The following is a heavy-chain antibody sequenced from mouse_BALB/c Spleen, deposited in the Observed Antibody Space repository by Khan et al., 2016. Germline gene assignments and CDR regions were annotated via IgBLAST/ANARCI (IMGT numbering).Heavy chain of an antibody. D-gene: IGHD1-2*01. CDR2: IGYSSSP. V-gene: IGHV3-2*02. J-gene: IGHJ3*01. Sequence: EVQLQESGPGLVKPSQSLSLTCTVTGYSITSDYAWNWIRQFPGNKMEWMGYIGYSSSPSYNPSLKSRISITRDSYKNPFFLKLNSVTTEDTATYYCALRRLAYWGQGTLVTVSA. CDR3: ALRRLAY. CDR1: GYSITSDYA.